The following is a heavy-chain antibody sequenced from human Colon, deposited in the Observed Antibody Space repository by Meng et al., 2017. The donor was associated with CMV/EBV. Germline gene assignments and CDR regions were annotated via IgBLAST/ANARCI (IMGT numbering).Heavy chain of an antibody. J-gene: IGHJ4*02. CDR2: ISGTDGTT. V-gene: IGHV3-23*01. CDR3: TKGGWLDN. D-gene: IGHD2-15*01. CDR1: GFPFSTYD. Sequence: GESLKISCVVSGFPFSTYDMSWVRQGPGKGLDWVSVISGTDGTTNYADSVKGRFTISKDISRNTLYLQMNSLRVEDTAIYYCTKGGWLDNWGQGTLVTVPQ.